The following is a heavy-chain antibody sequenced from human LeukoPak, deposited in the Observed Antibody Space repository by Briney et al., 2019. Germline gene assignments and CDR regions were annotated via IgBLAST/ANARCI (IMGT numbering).Heavy chain of an antibody. Sequence: GGSLRLXCAASGFTFSGYAMNWIRQAPGKGLEWVSYISSSGSTIYYADSVKGRFTISRDNAKNSLYLQMNSLRVEDTAVYYCARDFWSGSPDWGQGTLVTVSS. V-gene: IGHV3-11*04. CDR1: GFTFSGYA. D-gene: IGHD3-3*01. CDR2: ISSSGSTI. CDR3: ARDFWSGSPD. J-gene: IGHJ4*02.